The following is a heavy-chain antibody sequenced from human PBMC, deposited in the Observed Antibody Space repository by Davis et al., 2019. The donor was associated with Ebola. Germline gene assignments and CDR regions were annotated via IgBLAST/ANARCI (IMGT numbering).Heavy chain of an antibody. CDR1: GYTFTNYY. D-gene: IGHD2-8*01. V-gene: IGHV1-46*01. CDR2: INPSGGIT. CDR3: ARGGRGILYYSD. Sequence: ASVKVSCKASGYTFTNYYIHWVRQAPGQGLEWMGIINPSGGITSHAQKFQGWVTMTRDTSISTAYMELSRLRFDDTAVYYCARGGRGILYYSDWGQGTLVTVSS. J-gene: IGHJ4*02.